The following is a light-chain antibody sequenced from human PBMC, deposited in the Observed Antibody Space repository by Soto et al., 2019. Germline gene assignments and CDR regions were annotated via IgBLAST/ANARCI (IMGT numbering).Light chain of an antibody. CDR2: GAS. J-gene: IGKJ1*01. CDR3: QQYDDWPPWT. Sequence: EIVMTQSPAALSVSPGDAATLSCRASQSVHSRLAWYQQKPGQAPRLLIYGASTRASGIPARFRGSGSGTECTLTISSLQSEDFAVYYCQQYDDWPPWTFGPGTKVEIK. V-gene: IGKV3-15*01. CDR1: QSVHSR.